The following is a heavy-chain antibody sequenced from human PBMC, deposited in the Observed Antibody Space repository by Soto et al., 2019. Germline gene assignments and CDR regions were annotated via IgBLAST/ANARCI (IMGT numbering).Heavy chain of an antibody. Sequence: QVQLVQSGAEVKKPGSSVKVSCKASGGTFSSYAISWVRQAPGQGLEWMGGINPIFGTANYAQKFQGRVTITADESTSTAYMELSSLRSEDTAVYYCARLADYYDSSGYYSYYFDYWGQGTLVTVSS. D-gene: IGHD3-22*01. V-gene: IGHV1-69*12. J-gene: IGHJ4*02. CDR3: ARLADYYDSSGYYSYYFDY. CDR1: GGTFSSYA. CDR2: INPIFGTA.